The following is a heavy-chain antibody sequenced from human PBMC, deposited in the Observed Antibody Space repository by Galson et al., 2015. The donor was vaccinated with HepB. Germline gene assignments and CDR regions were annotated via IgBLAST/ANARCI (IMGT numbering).Heavy chain of an antibody. CDR2: ISGSSTSI. V-gene: IGHV3-48*01. Sequence: SLRLSCAASGFTFSSYSMTWVRQAPGKGLEWVSYISGSSTSIYYVDSVKGRLTISRDNAKNSLYLQINSVRAEDTAVYYCARSDTFDFWGQGTMITVSS. J-gene: IGHJ3*01. CDR1: GFTFSSYS. CDR3: ARSDTFDF.